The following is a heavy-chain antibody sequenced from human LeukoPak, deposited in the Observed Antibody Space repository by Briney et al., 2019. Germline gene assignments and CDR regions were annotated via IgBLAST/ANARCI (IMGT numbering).Heavy chain of an antibody. V-gene: IGHV4-59*12. J-gene: IGHJ3*02. CDR2: IYHNGNT. CDR1: GGSISSYY. D-gene: IGHD3-10*01. CDR3: ARGGYYGSGVDAFDI. Sequence: PSETLSLTCTVSGGSISSYYWTWIRQPPGKGLEWIGYIYHNGNTYYNVSLMSRVTISDDRSTNQFSLRLNSVTAADTAVYYCARGGYYGSGVDAFDIWGQGTMVTVSS.